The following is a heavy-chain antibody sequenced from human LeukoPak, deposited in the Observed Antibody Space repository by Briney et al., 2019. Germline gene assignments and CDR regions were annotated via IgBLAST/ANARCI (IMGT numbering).Heavy chain of an antibody. CDR2: INPNSGGT. J-gene: IGHJ6*02. Sequence: GASVKVSCEASGYTFTGYYMHWVRQAPGQGLEWMGWINPNSGGTNYAQKFQGRVTMTRDTSISTAYMELSRLRSDDTAVYYCARELYYYYGMDVWGQGTTVTVSS. V-gene: IGHV1-2*02. CDR1: GYTFTGYY. CDR3: ARELYYYYGMDV.